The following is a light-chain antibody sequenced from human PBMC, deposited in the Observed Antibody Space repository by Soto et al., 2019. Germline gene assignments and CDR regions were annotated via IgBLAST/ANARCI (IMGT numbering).Light chain of an antibody. J-gene: IGLJ2*01. V-gene: IGLV2-8*01. CDR3: SSYAGSNLLEV. CDR2: EVS. CDR1: SSDVGGYNY. Sequence: QSALTQPPSASGSPGQSVTISCTGTSSDVGGYNYVSWYQQHPGKAPKLMIYEVSKRPSGVPDRFSGSKSGNTASLTVSGLQAEDEADYYCSSYAGSNLLEVFGGGTKLTVL.